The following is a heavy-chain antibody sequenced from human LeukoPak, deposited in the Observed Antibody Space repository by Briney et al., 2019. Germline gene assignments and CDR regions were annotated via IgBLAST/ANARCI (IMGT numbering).Heavy chain of an antibody. CDR2: ILYDGSMQ. V-gene: IGHV3-30*03. D-gene: IGHD3-22*01. J-gene: IGHJ4*02. CDR3: ARDPRGPTTYDSSARDSLDY. Sequence: GGSLRLSCAASGFTFSSYSMHWVRQAPGKGLEWLAAILYDGSMQHYAESMKGRLTISRDNSRNTVYMQMSSLRTEDTAVYYCARDPRGPTTYDSSARDSLDYWGQGTLVTVSS. CDR1: GFTFSSYS.